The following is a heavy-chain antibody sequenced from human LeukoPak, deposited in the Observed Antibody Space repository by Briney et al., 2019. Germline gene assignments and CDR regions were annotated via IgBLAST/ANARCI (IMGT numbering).Heavy chain of an antibody. J-gene: IGHJ6*02. Sequence: ASVKVSCKASGYTFTGYYMHWVRQAPGQGLEWMGWINPNSGGTNYAQKFQGRVTMTRDTSISTAYMELSRLRSDDTAVYYCARSDSSGYYIYYYYYGMDVLGQGTTVTVSS. CDR1: GYTFTGYY. CDR2: INPNSGGT. D-gene: IGHD3-22*01. V-gene: IGHV1-2*02. CDR3: ARSDSSGYYIYYYYYGMDV.